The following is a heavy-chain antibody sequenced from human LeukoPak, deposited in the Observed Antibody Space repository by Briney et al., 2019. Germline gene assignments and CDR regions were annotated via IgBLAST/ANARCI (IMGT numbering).Heavy chain of an antibody. CDR3: ARAQGELLKSGFDP. D-gene: IGHD1-26*01. CDR1: GYTFTGYY. V-gene: IGHV1-2*02. Sequence: ASVKLSCKASGYTFTGYYMHWVRQAPGKGLEWMGWINPNSGTTNYAHKFQGRVTMTRDTSISTAYMEMSRLKSEDTAVYYCARAQGELLKSGFDPWGQGTLVTVSS. J-gene: IGHJ5*02. CDR2: INPNSGTT.